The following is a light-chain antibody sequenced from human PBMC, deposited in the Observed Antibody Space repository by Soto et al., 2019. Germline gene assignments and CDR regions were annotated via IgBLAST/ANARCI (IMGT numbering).Light chain of an antibody. J-gene: IGLJ2*01. V-gene: IGLV2-18*01. CDR1: SSDVGSYNR. Sequence: QSALTQPPSVSGSPGQSVTISCTGTSSDVGSYNRVSWYQQPPGTAPKLMIYEVSNRPSGVPDRFSGSKSGNTASLTISGLQAEDEADYYCSLYTSSIPVFGGGTKLTVL. CDR2: EVS. CDR3: SLYTSSIPV.